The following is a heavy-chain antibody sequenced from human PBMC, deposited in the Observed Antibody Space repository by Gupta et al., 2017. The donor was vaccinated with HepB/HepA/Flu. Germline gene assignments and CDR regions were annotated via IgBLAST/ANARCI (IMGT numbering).Heavy chain of an antibody. J-gene: IGHJ4*02. CDR2: IYYSGIT. CDR1: RGSIRSTFYY. V-gene: IGHV4-39*01. Sequence: QVQLQESGPGPVKPSETLSLTCTVSRGSIRSTFYYWGWIRQPPGKGLEWIGSIYYSGITYYNPSLKTRVTISIDTSKNQFSLKLNSVTAADTAVYYCARQEEGDGYPFFEYWGQGTLVTVSS. D-gene: IGHD5-24*01. CDR3: ARQEEGDGYPFFEY.